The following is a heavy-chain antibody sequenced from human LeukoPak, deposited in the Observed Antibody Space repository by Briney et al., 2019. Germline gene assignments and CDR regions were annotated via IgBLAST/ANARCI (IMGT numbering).Heavy chain of an antibody. CDR1: GFTFSSYW. V-gene: IGHV3-74*01. CDR3: ARAQRVTYYYGMDV. D-gene: IGHD2-21*02. Sequence: GGSLRLSCAASGFTFSSYWMHWVRQAPGKGLVWVSRINTDGSITSYADSVKGRFTISRDNAKNTLYLQMNSLRAEDTAVYYCARAQRVTYYYGMDVWGQGTTVTVSS. CDR2: INTDGSIT. J-gene: IGHJ6*02.